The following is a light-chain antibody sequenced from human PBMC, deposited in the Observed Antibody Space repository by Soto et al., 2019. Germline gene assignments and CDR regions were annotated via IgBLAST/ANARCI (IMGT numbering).Light chain of an antibody. CDR2: EAS. CDR3: QQDNTYPVT. Sequence: DIQMTQSPSSLSASVGDRVTITCRASQCISNYLAWFQQKPGKAPKSLIYEASSLQSGVPSKFSGSGSATDFTLTINSLQPEDFATYYCQQDNTYPVTFGPGTKVDIK. V-gene: IGKV1-16*02. CDR1: QCISNY. J-gene: IGKJ3*01.